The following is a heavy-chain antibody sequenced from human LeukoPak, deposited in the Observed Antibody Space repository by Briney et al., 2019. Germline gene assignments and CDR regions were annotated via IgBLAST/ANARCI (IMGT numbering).Heavy chain of an antibody. V-gene: IGHV4-61*01. Sequence: SETLSLTCTVSGGSISSGSYYWSWIRQPPGKGLEWIGYIYYSGSTNYNPSLKSRVTISVDTSKNQFSLKLSSVTAADTAVYYCARGRITQRWLQRPHYYFDYWGQGTLVTVSS. CDR3: ARGRITQRWLQRPHYYFDY. CDR2: IYYSGST. D-gene: IGHD5-24*01. CDR1: GGSISSGSYY. J-gene: IGHJ4*02.